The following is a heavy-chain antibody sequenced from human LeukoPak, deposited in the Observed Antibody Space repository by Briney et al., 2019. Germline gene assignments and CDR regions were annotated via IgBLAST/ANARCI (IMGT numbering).Heavy chain of an antibody. CDR3: ARLQTARDY. CDR2: INHSGST. J-gene: IGHJ4*02. Sequence: SETLSLTCAVYGGSFSDYYWSWIRQPPGKGLEWIGEINHSGSTNYNPSLKSRVTISVDTSKNQFSLKLSSVTAADTAVYYCARLQTARDYWGQGTLVTVSS. D-gene: IGHD6-6*01. V-gene: IGHV4-34*01. CDR1: GGSFSDYY.